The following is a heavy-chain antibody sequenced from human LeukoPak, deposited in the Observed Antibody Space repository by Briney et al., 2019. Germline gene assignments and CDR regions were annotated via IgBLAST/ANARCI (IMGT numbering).Heavy chain of an antibody. D-gene: IGHD1-26*01. CDR3: ARPARDGNYYY. CDR2: IPYSGSA. V-gene: IGHV4-39*01. Sequence: ASETLSLTCAVSGDSISISSYFWGWIRQPPGKGLEWIGSIPYSGSASYNPSLKSRVIISIDTSKNQFSLEVRSVTAADTAVYYCARPARDGNYYYWGQGTLVTVSS. CDR1: GDSISISSYF. J-gene: IGHJ4*02.